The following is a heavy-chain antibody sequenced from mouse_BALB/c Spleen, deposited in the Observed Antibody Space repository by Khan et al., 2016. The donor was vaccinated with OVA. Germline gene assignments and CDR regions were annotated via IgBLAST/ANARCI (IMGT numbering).Heavy chain of an antibody. CDR3: ARDRIAY. CDR1: GYTFTSYW. CDR2: INPTCGYT. Sequence: QVQLKQSGAELAKPGASVKMSCKASGYTFTSYWMHWIKQRPGQGLEWIGYINPTCGYTDYNQKFKDKATLTADKSSSTVYMQLSSLTSDDSAVYYCARDRIAYWGQGTGLTVSA. J-gene: IGHJ2*03. D-gene: IGHD2-14*01. V-gene: IGHV1-7*01.